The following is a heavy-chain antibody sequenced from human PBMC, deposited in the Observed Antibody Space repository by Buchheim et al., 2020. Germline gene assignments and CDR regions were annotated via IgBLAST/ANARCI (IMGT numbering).Heavy chain of an antibody. Sequence: EVQLLESGGGLVQPGGSLRLSCVASGFSFSNFALSWVRQAPGKGLEWVSEFSGVGDRSFYTGSVKGRFTIPRDNSRTRRFLQMNSLRVEDAAVYYCAKDDYGSGSSSFWGQGTL. CDR1: GFSFSNFA. V-gene: IGHV3-23*01. J-gene: IGHJ4*02. D-gene: IGHD3-10*01. CDR2: FSGVGDRS. CDR3: AKDDYGSGSSSF.